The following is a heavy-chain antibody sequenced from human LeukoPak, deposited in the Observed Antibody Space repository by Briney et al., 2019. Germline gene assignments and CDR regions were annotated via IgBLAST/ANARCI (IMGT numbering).Heavy chain of an antibody. J-gene: IGHJ5*02. D-gene: IGHD3-22*01. Sequence: PGGSLRLSCAASGFTFSNAWMSWVRQAPGKGLEWVGRIKSKTDGGTTDYAAPVKGRFTISRDDSKNTLYLQMNSLKTEDTAVYYCTTDPQYSYYDSSTRGNWFDPWGQGTLVTVSS. V-gene: IGHV3-15*01. CDR2: IKSKTDGGTT. CDR3: TTDPQYSYYDSSTRGNWFDP. CDR1: GFTFSNAW.